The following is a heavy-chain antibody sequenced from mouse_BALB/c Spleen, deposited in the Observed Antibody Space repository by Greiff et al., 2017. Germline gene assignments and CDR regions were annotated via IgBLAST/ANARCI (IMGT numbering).Heavy chain of an antibody. V-gene: IGHV14-4*02. CDR1: GFNIKDYY. J-gene: IGHJ2*01. CDR3: NGRRVRRDYLDY. D-gene: IGHD2-14*01. Sequence: VQLQQSGAELVRSGASVKLSCTASGFNIKDYYMHWVKQRPEQGLEWIGWIDPENGDTEYAPKCQGKATMTADKSSNTAYLKLSRLTSEDTAVYYCNGRRVRRDYLDYWGQGTTLTVSS. CDR2: IDPENGDT.